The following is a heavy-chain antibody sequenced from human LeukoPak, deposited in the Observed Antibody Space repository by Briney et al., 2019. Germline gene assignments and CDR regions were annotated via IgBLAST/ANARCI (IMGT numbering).Heavy chain of an antibody. CDR2: IYYSGST. CDR1: GGSISSYY. Sequence: PSETLSLTCTVSGGSISSYYWSWIRQPPGKGLEWIGYIYYSGSTNYNPSLKSRVTISVDTSKNQFSLKLSSVTAADTAVYYCATIAPADGYYYYGMDVWGQGTTVTVSS. CDR3: ATIAPADGYYYYGMDV. V-gene: IGHV4-59*08. D-gene: IGHD2-15*01. J-gene: IGHJ6*02.